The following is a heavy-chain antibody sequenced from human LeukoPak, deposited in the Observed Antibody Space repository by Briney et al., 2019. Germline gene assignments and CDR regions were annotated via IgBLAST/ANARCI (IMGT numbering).Heavy chain of an antibody. D-gene: IGHD5-12*01. V-gene: IGHV3-7*01. CDR1: GLSVSAAW. CDR2: IKNDGSDK. J-gene: IGHJ4*02. Sequence: GGSQRLSCEASGLSVSAAWMTWVRQAPGKGLEWVATIKNDGSDKYYVDSVKGRFTLSRDNAKNLVYLQMNSLRVEDTAVYYCVNLGYSDGGQGTLVTVSS. CDR3: VNLGYSD.